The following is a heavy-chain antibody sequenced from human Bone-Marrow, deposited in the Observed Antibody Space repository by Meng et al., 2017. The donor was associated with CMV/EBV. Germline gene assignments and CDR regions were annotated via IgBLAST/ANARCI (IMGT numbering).Heavy chain of an antibody. V-gene: IGHV1-2*02. CDR1: GDTFTGYN. CDR3: ARVGYSYGYTFHY. CDR2: INPNSGGT. D-gene: IGHD5-18*01. J-gene: IGHJ4*02. Sequence: ASVKVSCKASGDTFTGYNMHWVRQAPGQGLEWMGWINPNSGGTNYAQKFQGRVTMTRDTSISTAYMELSRLSSVTAADTAVYYCARVGYSYGYTFHYWGQGTLVTVSS.